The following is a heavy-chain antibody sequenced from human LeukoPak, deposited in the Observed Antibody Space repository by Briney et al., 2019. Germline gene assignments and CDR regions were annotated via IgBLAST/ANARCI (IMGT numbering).Heavy chain of an antibody. CDR2: IYSGGST. CDR3: AREGPRDKDGMGV. J-gene: IGHJ6*02. D-gene: IGHD2-15*01. V-gene: IGHV3-53*01. CDR1: GFTVSSNY. Sequence: PGRSLRLSCAASGFTVSSNYMSWVRQAPGKGLEWVSVIYSGGSTYYADSVKGRFTISRDNSKNTLYLQMNSLRAEDTAVYYCAREGPRDKDGMGVWGQGTTVTVSS.